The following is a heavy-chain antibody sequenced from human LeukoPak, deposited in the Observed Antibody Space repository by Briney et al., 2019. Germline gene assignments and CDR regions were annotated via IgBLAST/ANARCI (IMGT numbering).Heavy chain of an antibody. V-gene: IGHV3-23*01. J-gene: IGHJ3*02. D-gene: IGHD4-17*01. CDR1: GFTFSSYA. CDR2: ISGSGGST. Sequence: GGSLRLSCAASGFTFSSYAMSWVRQAPGKGLEWVSAISGSGGSTYYADSVKGRFTISRDNSRNTLYLQMNSLRAEDTAVYYCAKASVSTVIRGAFDIWGQGTMVTVSS. CDR3: AKASVSTVIRGAFDI.